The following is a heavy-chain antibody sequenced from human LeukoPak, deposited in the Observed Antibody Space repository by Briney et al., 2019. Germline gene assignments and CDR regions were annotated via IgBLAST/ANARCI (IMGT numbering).Heavy chain of an antibody. CDR1: GFTFSSYA. V-gene: IGHV3-30*04. J-gene: IGHJ4*02. CDR2: ISYNGSNK. CDR3: ARDYRSSGMVRGVISDY. D-gene: IGHD3-10*01. Sequence: GRSLRLSCAASGFTFSSYAMHWVRQAPGKGLEWVAVISYNGSNKYYADSVKGRFTISRDNSKNTLYLQMNSLRAEDTAVYYCARDYRSSGMVRGVISDYWGQGTLVTVSS.